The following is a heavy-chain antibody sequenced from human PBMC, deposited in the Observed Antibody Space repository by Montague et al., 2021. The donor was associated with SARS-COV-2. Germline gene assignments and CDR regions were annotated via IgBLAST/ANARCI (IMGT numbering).Heavy chain of an antibody. Sequence: SLRLSCAASGFTFSSYAMHWVRQAPGKGLEWVAVISYDGSNKYYADSVKGRFTISRDNSKNTLYLQMNSLRAEDTAVYYCASPRGPSYYDILTGSALDYWGQGTLVTVSS. CDR2: ISYDGSNK. CDR3: ASPRGPSYYDILTGSALDY. J-gene: IGHJ4*02. D-gene: IGHD3-9*01. V-gene: IGHV3-30-3*01. CDR1: GFTFSSYA.